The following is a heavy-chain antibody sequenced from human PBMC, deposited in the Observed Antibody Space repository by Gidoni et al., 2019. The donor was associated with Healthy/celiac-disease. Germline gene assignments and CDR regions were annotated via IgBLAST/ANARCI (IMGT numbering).Heavy chain of an antibody. CDR1: GFTFSSYS. V-gene: IGHV3-48*04. Sequence: EVQLVESGGGLVQPGGSLRLSCAASGFTFSSYSMNWVRQAPGKGLELVSYISSSSSTIYYADSVKGRFTISRDNAKNSLYLQMNSLRAEDTAVYYCARDLDYGDYAVSPRYYFDYWGQGTLVTVSS. CDR2: ISSSSSTI. D-gene: IGHD4-17*01. CDR3: ARDLDYGDYAVSPRYYFDY. J-gene: IGHJ4*02.